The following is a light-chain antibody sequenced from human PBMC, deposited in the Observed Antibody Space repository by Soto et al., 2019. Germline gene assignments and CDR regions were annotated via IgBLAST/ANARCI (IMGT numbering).Light chain of an antibody. CDR2: LGS. Sequence: MTQSPLSLPVTPGEPASISCRSSQSLLHSNGYNYLDWYLQKPGQSPQLLIYLGSNRASGVPDRFSGSGSGTDFTLKISRVEAEDVGVYYCMQALQTPTFGQGTKADSK. CDR3: MQALQTPT. J-gene: IGKJ1*01. V-gene: IGKV2-28*01. CDR1: QSLLHSNGYNY.